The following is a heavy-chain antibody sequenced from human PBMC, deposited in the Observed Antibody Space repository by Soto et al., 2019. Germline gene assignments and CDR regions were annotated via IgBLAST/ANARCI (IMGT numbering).Heavy chain of an antibody. J-gene: IGHJ3*02. V-gene: IGHV3-33*01. D-gene: IGHD3-10*01. Sequence: QVQLVESGGGVVQPGRSLRLSCAASGFTFSSYGMHWVRQAPGKGLEWVAVIWYDGSNKYYADSVKGRFTISRDNSKNTLYLQMNSVRAEDTAVYYCARGGVAFDIWGQGTMVTVSS. CDR1: GFTFSSYG. CDR3: ARGGVAFDI. CDR2: IWYDGSNK.